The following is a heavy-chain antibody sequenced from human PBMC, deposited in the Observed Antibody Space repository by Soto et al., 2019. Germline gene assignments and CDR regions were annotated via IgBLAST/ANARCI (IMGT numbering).Heavy chain of an antibody. Sequence: TLSLTCAVYGGSFSGYYWSWIRQPPGKGLEWIGEINHSGSTNYNPSLKSRVTISVDTSKNQFSLKLSSVTAADTAVYYCARGPGYSSSWYYFDYWGQGTLVTVSS. V-gene: IGHV4-34*01. CDR3: ARGPGYSSSWYYFDY. J-gene: IGHJ4*02. D-gene: IGHD6-13*01. CDR2: INHSGST. CDR1: GGSFSGYY.